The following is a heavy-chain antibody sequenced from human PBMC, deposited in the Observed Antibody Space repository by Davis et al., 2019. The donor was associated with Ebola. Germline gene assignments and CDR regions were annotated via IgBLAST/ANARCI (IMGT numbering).Heavy chain of an antibody. CDR3: ARGFCSSTSCYGNWFDP. J-gene: IGHJ5*02. D-gene: IGHD2-2*01. Sequence: PGGSLRLSCAASGFTSRSYWMSWARQAPGKGLEWVANIKKDESENYYVDSVKGRFTISRDNAKNSLYLQMSSLRAEDTAVYYCARGFCSSTSCYGNWFDPWGRGTLVTVSS. CDR2: IKKDESEN. CDR1: GFTSRSYW. V-gene: IGHV3-7*01.